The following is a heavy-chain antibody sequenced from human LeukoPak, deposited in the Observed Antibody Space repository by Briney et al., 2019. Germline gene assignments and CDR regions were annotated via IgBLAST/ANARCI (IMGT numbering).Heavy chain of an antibody. CDR3: ARDPAIVVVPAAISDAFDI. D-gene: IGHD2-2*01. Sequence: GGSLRLSCAASGFTFSSYSMNWVRQAPGKGLEWVSSISSSSSYIYYADSVKGRFTISRDNAKNSPYLQMNSLRAEDTAVYYCARDPAIVVVPAAISDAFDIWGQGTMVTVSS. CDR1: GFTFSSYS. J-gene: IGHJ3*02. V-gene: IGHV3-21*01. CDR2: ISSSSSYI.